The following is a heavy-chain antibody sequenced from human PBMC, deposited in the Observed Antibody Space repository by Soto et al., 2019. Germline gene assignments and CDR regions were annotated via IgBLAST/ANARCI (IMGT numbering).Heavy chain of an antibody. J-gene: IGHJ4*02. CDR3: ARVGPYHTDIDY. D-gene: IGHD2-2*01. Sequence: PSETLSLTCTVSGGSISSYYWSWIRQPPGKRLEWIGYIYYSGSTNYNPSLKSRVTISVDTSKNQFSLKLSFVTAADTAVYYCARVGPYHTDIDYCGQRTLVTVSS. CDR2: IYYSGST. V-gene: IGHV4-59*01. CDR1: GGSISSYY.